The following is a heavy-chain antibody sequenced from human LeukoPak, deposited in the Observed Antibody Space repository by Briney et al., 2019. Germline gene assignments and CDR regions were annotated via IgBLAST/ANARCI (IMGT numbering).Heavy chain of an antibody. D-gene: IGHD5-12*01. V-gene: IGHV3-30-3*01. J-gene: IGHJ4*02. CDR1: GFTFSSYA. CDR2: ISYDGSNK. CDR3: ARGGSGYDYVPHFDY. Sequence: GGSLRLSCAASGFTFSSYAMHWVRQAPGKGLEWVAVISYDGSNKYYADSLKGRFTISRDNSKNTLYLQMNSLRAEDTAVYYCARGGSGYDYVPHFDYWGQGTLVTVSS.